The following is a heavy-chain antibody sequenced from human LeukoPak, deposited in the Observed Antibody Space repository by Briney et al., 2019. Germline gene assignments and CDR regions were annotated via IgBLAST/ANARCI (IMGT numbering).Heavy chain of an antibody. CDR3: VRRTGNYFDY. D-gene: IGHD3/OR15-3a*01. CDR2: ISYNGGST. CDR1: GFTLSSHA. Sequence: GGSLRLSCSASGFTLSSHAMHWVRQAPGKALEYVSAISYNGGSTYYANSVKDRFTISRDNSKNTLYLQMSSLRPEDTAVFYCVRRTGNYFDYWGPGTLVTVSS. J-gene: IGHJ4*02. V-gene: IGHV3-64D*09.